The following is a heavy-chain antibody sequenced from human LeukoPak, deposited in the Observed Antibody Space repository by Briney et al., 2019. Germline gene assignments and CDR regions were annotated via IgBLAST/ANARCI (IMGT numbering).Heavy chain of an antibody. CDR2: ISGSGGST. J-gene: IGHJ4*02. CDR3: AKDRRASSSWYEGGDY. Sequence: GGSLRLSCAASGFTFSSYAMSWGRQAPGKGLEWVSIISGSGGSTYYADSVKGRFTISRDNSKNTLYLQMNSLRVEDTAVYYCAKDRRASSSWYEGGDYWGQGTLVPVSS. CDR1: GFTFSSYA. V-gene: IGHV3-23*01. D-gene: IGHD6-13*01.